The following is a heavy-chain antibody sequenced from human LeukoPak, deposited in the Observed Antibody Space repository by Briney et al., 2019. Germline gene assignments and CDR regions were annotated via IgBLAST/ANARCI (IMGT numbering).Heavy chain of an antibody. CDR2: INTDGSST. V-gene: IGHV3-74*01. J-gene: IGHJ3*02. Sequence: GGSLRLSCAASGFTFSSYWMHWVRQAPGKGLVWVSRINTDGSSTSYADSVKGRFTISRDNAKNTLYLQMNSLRAEDTAVYYCARPSNWGWRGAFDIWGQGTMVTVSS. CDR3: ARPSNWGWRGAFDI. CDR1: GFTFSSYW. D-gene: IGHD7-27*01.